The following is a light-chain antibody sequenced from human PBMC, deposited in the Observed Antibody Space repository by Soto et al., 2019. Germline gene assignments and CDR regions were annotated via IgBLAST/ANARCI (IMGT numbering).Light chain of an antibody. CDR2: GAS. Sequence: EIVLTQPPATLSLSPGERATLSCRASQSVSSSYLAWYQQKPGQAPRLLIYGASSRATGIPDRFSGSGSGTDFTLTISRLEPEDFAVYYCQQYGSSPWTFGQGTKVDI. CDR1: QSVSSSY. J-gene: IGKJ1*01. V-gene: IGKV3-20*01. CDR3: QQYGSSPWT.